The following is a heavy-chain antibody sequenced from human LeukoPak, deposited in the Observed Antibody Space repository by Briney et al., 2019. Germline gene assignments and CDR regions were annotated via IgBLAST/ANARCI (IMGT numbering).Heavy chain of an antibody. CDR3: ARVGTVDYYGSGTFDY. D-gene: IGHD3-10*01. J-gene: IGHJ4*02. CDR1: GGSISSYY. CDR2: IYYSGST. Sequence: SETLSLTCTVSGGSISSYYWSWIRRPPGKGLEWIGYIYYSGSTNYNPSLKSRVTISVDTSKSQFSLKLSSVTAADTAVYYCARVGTVDYYGSGTFDYWGQGTLVTVSS. V-gene: IGHV4-59*01.